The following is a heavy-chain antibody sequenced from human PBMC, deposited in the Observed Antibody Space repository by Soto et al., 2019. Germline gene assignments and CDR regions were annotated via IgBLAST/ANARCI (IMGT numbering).Heavy chain of an antibody. CDR3: ARDTYDSRGYYYFDY. J-gene: IGHJ4*02. CDR1: GFTFSSYA. V-gene: IGHV3-30*09. CDR2: ISNDVRKR. Sequence: XGSLSLTFASSGFTFSSYARHGVGQAPGKGLEWVAVISNDVRKRYYADSVKGRFAISRDNSKNTLYLEMNSLRAEDTAVYYCARDTYDSRGYYYFDYWGQGILVTVSS. D-gene: IGHD3-22*01.